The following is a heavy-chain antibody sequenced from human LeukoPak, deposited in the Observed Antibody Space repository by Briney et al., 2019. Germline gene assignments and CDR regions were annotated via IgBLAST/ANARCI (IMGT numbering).Heavy chain of an antibody. V-gene: IGHV3-23*01. CDR1: GLTFSSYA. D-gene: IGHD6-19*01. Sequence: GGSLRLSCAASGLTFSSYAMSWVRQAPGKGLEWVSGISGNGGGTYYADSVKGRFTISRDNSKKTLYLQMNSLRAEDTAVYYCARDFIAVAGVNSYFDYWGQGTLVTVSS. CDR3: ARDFIAVAGVNSYFDY. J-gene: IGHJ4*02. CDR2: ISGNGGGT.